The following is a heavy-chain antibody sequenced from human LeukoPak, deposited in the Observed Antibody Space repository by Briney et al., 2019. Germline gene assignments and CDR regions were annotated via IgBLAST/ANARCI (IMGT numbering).Heavy chain of an antibody. CDR2: IRYDGSNK. J-gene: IGHJ4*02. V-gene: IGHV3-30*02. Sequence: GGSLRLSCAASGFTFSSYGMHWVRQAPGKGLEWVAFIRYDGSNKYYADSVKGRFTISRDNSKNTLYLQMNSLRAEDTAVYYCAKDPNTVVTYYFDYWGQGTLVTVSS. D-gene: IGHD4-23*01. CDR1: GFTFSSYG. CDR3: AKDPNTVVTYYFDY.